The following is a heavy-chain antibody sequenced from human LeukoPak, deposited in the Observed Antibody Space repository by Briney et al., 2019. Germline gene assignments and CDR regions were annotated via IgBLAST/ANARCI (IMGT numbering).Heavy chain of an antibody. Sequence: GGSLRLSCATSGFTFSPYWMHWVRQGPGKGLVWVANIKSDGSSPTYADSVKGRFTISRDNAKNTLYLQVNGLRVEDTAEYYCARDKGYTMDVWGQGTTVTVPS. CDR1: GFTFSPYW. CDR2: IKSDGSSP. V-gene: IGHV3-74*01. J-gene: IGHJ6*02. CDR3: ARDKGYTMDV. D-gene: IGHD1-1*01.